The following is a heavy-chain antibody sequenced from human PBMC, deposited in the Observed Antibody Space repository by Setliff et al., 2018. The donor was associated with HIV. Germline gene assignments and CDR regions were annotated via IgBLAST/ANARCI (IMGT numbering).Heavy chain of an antibody. CDR3: TKDRGSIADY. D-gene: IGHD6-13*01. J-gene: IGHJ4*02. V-gene: IGHV3-21*04. CDR2: ISRISTYI. CDR1: GFTFSNYN. Sequence: GGSLRLSCATSGFTFSNYNMNWVRQAPGKGLEWVSSISRISTYIYYADSVKGRFTISGDNTKNTLYLQMNSLRAEDTAIYYCTKDRGSIADYWGQGTLVTVSS.